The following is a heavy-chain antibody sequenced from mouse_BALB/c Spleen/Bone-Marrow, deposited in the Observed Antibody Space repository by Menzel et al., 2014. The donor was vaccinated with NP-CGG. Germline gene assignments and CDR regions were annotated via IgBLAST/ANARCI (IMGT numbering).Heavy chain of an antibody. D-gene: IGHD2-14*01. Sequence: VKLVESGAELVKPGASVNLSCKASGYTFTSYWLYWVKRRPGQGLEWIGEINPSNGRANYNEKFKNKATLTVDKSTSTAYMQVSSLTSEDSAVYYCARRDFRSWFAYWGQGTLVTVSA. CDR3: ARRDFRSWFAY. J-gene: IGHJ3*01. CDR1: GYTFTSYW. CDR2: INPSNGRA. V-gene: IGHV1S81*02.